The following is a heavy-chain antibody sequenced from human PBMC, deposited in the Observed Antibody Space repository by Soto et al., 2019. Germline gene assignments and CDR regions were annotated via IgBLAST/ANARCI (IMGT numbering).Heavy chain of an antibody. D-gene: IGHD1-7*01. V-gene: IGHV1-24*01. CDR3: ATTGTNDPRMNYDYYGMDV. Sequence: ASVKVSCKVSGYTLTELSMHWVRQAPGKGLDWMGGFDPEDGETIYAQKFQGRVTMTEDTSTDTAYMELSSLRSEDTAVYYCATTGTNDPRMNYDYYGMDVWGQGTTDTVSS. CDR1: GYTLTELS. J-gene: IGHJ6*02. CDR2: FDPEDGET.